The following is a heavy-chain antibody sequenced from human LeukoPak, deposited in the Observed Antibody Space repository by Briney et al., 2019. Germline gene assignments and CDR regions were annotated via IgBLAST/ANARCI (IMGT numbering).Heavy chain of an antibody. D-gene: IGHD3-16*01. CDR2: INPNSGGT. J-gene: IGHJ6*03. V-gene: IGHV1-2*02. CDR1: GYTFTGYY. Sequence: ASVKVSCKASGYTFTGYYMHWVRQAPGQGLEWMGWINPNSGGTNYVQRFQGRVTMTRDTSISTAYMELGRLRSDDTAVYYCARGENYYYYMDVWGKGATVTVSS. CDR3: ARGENYYYYMDV.